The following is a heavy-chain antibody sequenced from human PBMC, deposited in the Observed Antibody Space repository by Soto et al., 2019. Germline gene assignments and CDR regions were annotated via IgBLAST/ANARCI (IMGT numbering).Heavy chain of an antibody. CDR3: AKMTPYGGNYRDAFDV. CDR1: GFTFNNFA. V-gene: IGHV3-23*01. D-gene: IGHD1-26*01. J-gene: IGHJ3*01. CDR2: VTGRSRNT. Sequence: EMQLLESGGGLQQPGGSLRLSCAASGFTFNNFAMGWVRQAPGKGLWWISAVTGRSRNTYYEDSVKGRFTISRNNFENTVYLQMDGLRVEDTAVYYCAKMTPYGGNYRDAFDVWGRGTMVTVAS.